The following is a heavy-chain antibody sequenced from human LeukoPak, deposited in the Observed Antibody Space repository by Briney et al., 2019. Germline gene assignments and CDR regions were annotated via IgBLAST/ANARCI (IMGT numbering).Heavy chain of an antibody. V-gene: IGHV3-20*04. CDR1: GFTFGNYG. J-gene: IGHJ4*02. CDR2: INWNGGST. D-gene: IGHD7-27*01. CDR3: ARDYTGGWNDY. Sequence: GGSLRLSCAASGFTFGNYGMSWVRQAPGKGLEWVSGINWNGGSTGYADSVEGRFTISRDNAKNSLYLQMNSLRAEDTAVYYCARDYTGGWNDYWGQGTLVTVSS.